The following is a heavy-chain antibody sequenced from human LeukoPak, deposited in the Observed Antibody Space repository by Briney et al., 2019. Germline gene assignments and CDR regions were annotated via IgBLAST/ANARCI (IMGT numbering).Heavy chain of an antibody. CDR1: GFTFSSYA. Sequence: HTGGSLRLSCAASGFTFSSYAMSWVRQAPGKGLEWVSAISGSGGSTYYADSVKGRFTISRDNSKNTLYLQMNSLRAEDTALYYCARDQGSSSPGGYYYYYYMDVWGKGTTVTVSS. D-gene: IGHD6-6*01. V-gene: IGHV3-23*01. CDR3: ARDQGSSSPGGYYYYYYMDV. CDR2: ISGSGGST. J-gene: IGHJ6*03.